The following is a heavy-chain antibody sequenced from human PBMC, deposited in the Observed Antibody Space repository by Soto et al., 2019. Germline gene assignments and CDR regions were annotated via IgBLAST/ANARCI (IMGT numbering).Heavy chain of an antibody. CDR3: ATTGGRDFDS. Sequence: LRLSCAASGFTFSSYAMTWVRQAPGTGLEWVSSISAGGGATYYADSVKGRFTISRDNSKNTLFLQMISLRAEDTAVYYCATTGGRDFDSRGQGILVTVSS. J-gene: IGHJ5*01. CDR2: ISAGGGAT. CDR1: GFTFSSYA. D-gene: IGHD7-27*01. V-gene: IGHV3-23*01.